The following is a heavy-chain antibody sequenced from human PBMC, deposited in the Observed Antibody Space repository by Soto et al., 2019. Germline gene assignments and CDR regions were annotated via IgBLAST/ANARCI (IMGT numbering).Heavy chain of an antibody. J-gene: IGHJ5*02. Sequence: ASVKVSCKASGYTFTSYGISWVRQAPGQGLEWMGWISAYNGNTNYAQKLQGRVTMTTDTSTSTAYMELRSLRSEDTAVYYCARAPGSDSNYVSWNWFDPWGQGTRVTVSS. CDR1: GYTFTSYG. CDR2: ISAYNGNT. CDR3: ARAPGSDSNYVSWNWFDP. D-gene: IGHD4-4*01. V-gene: IGHV1-18*01.